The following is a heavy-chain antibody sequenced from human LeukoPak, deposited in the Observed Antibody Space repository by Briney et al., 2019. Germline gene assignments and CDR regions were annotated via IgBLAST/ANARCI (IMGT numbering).Heavy chain of an antibody. V-gene: IGHV1-18*01. CDR2: ISANNGNT. D-gene: IGHD3-16*01. J-gene: IGHJ5*02. CDR3: AKDGRPMIPFSWFDP. CDR1: GLTFTSYG. Sequence: ASVKVSCKASGLTFTSYGFSWVRQAPGPGPEWMGCISANNGNTIYVQKFQGRVTMTTDTSTTTVYMELRDLRSDDTAVYYCAKDGRPMIPFSWFDPWGQGTLVIVSS.